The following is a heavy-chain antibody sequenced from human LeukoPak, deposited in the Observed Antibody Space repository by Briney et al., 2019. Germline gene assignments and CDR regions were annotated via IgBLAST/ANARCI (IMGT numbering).Heavy chain of an antibody. Sequence: PGGSLRLSCAASGFTFSSYAMSWVRQAPGKGLEWVSAISGSSGSTYYADSVKGRFTISRDNSKNTLYLQMNSLRAEDTAVYYCAGTMVRGVIMRIDYWGQGTLVTVTS. D-gene: IGHD3-10*01. CDR2: ISGSSGST. CDR1: GFTFSSYA. J-gene: IGHJ4*02. V-gene: IGHV3-23*01. CDR3: AGTMVRGVIMRIDY.